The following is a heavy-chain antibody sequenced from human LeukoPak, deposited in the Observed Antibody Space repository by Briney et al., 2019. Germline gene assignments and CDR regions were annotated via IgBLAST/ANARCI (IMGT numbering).Heavy chain of an antibody. J-gene: IGHJ4*02. D-gene: IGHD5-24*01. Sequence: SETLSLTCDVSGGSINSGGYYWSWVRQLPGKGLEWIGYIYYSGTTNYNPSLKRRSTISADTSKRQFSLKMTSVTAADTAVYYCARGDGYNYYDKWGQGTLVTVPS. CDR3: ARGDGYNYYDK. V-gene: IGHV4-31*02. CDR1: GGSINSGGYY. CDR2: IYYSGTT.